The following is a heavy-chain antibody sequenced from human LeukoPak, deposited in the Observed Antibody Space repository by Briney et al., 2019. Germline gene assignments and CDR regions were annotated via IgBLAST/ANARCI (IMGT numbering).Heavy chain of an antibody. CDR1: GYDFSTYW. Sequence: PGESLKICCKASGYDFSTYWIGWVLQMPGKGLEWMETIYPADSETRYSPSFQGQVTISADKSINTAYLQWSSLKASDTAMYYCARGRDIVVVVAATNDAFDIWGQGTMVTVSS. D-gene: IGHD2-15*01. CDR3: ARGRDIVVVVAATNDAFDI. CDR2: IYPADSET. J-gene: IGHJ3*02. V-gene: IGHV5-51*01.